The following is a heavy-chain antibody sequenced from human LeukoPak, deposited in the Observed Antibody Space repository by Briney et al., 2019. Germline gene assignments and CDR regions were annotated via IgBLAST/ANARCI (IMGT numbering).Heavy chain of an antibody. D-gene: IGHD4-17*01. V-gene: IGHV3-53*01. Sequence: PGGSLRLSCAASGFTVSSNYMSWVRQAPGKGLEWVSVIYSGGTTNDADSVKGRFTISRDNSKNTVYLQMNSLRAEDTAVYYCVRESNDYGAPFGDWGQGTLVTVSS. CDR1: GFTVSSNY. J-gene: IGHJ4*02. CDR3: VRESNDYGAPFGD. CDR2: IYSGGTT.